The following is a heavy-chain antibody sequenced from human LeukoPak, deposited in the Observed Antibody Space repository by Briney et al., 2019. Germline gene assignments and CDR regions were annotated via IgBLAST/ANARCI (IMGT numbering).Heavy chain of an antibody. CDR2: ISSSGSTI. V-gene: IGHV3-11*01. CDR3: AKDIQSLANWFDP. CDR1: GFTVSRNY. Sequence: GGSLRLSCAASGFTVSRNYMSWVRQAPGKGLEWVSYISSSGSTIYYADSVKGRFTISRDNAKNTLYLQMNSLRAEDTAVYYCAKDIQSLANWFDPWGQGTLVTVSS. D-gene: IGHD2-15*01. J-gene: IGHJ5*02.